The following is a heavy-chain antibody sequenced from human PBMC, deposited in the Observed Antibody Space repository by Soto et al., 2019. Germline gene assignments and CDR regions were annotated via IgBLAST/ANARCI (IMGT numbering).Heavy chain of an antibody. CDR2: IYPGDSDT. Sequence: PGESLKISFKCSGYSFTSYLIFCVLQMPGKGLEWMGIIYPGDSDTRYSPSFQGQVTISADKSISTAYLQWSSLKASDTAMYYCERVDPEGYFELWGQGTLVTV. CDR1: GYSFTSYL. CDR3: ERVDPEGYFEL. J-gene: IGHJ4*02. V-gene: IGHV5-51*01. D-gene: IGHD3-9*01.